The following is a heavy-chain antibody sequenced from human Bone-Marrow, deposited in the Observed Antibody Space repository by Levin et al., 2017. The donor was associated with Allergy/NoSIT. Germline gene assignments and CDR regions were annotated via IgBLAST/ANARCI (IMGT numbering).Heavy chain of an antibody. V-gene: IGHV3-11*01. CDR1: GFTFSDYY. Sequence: NPGESLKISCAASGFTFSDYYMSWIRQAPGKGLEWVSYISSSGSTIYYADSVKGRFTISRDNAKNSLYLQMNSLRAEDTAVYYCAREKIFDYPPRYWYFDLWGRGTLVTVSS. D-gene: IGHD2/OR15-2a*01. CDR2: ISSSGSTI. J-gene: IGHJ2*01. CDR3: AREKIFDYPPRYWYFDL.